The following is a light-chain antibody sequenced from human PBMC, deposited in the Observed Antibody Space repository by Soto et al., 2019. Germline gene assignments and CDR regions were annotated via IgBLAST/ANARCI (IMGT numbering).Light chain of an antibody. V-gene: IGLV2-14*01. J-gene: IGLJ2*01. Sequence: QSVLTQPASVSGSPGQSITISCTGTSSDVGVYDFVSWYQQHPAKAPKLLIYDVSYRPSGVSDRFSGSKSGNTASLTISGRQAENEADYYCCSYTSSSTVLFGGGTKLTVL. CDR3: CSYTSSSTVL. CDR2: DVS. CDR1: SSDVGVYDF.